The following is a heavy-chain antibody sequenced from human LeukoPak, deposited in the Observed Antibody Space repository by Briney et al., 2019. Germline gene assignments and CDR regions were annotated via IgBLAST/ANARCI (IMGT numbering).Heavy chain of an antibody. CDR2: IYYSGST. D-gene: IGHD3-10*01. Sequence: SETLSLTCTVSGGSTSSYYWSWIRQSPGKGLEWIGDIYYSGSTNYNPSLKSRLAISLDTSKNQFSLNLSSVTAADTAVYYCARDYYYGSGSYYNWFDPWGQGTQVTVSS. J-gene: IGHJ5*02. V-gene: IGHV4-59*01. CDR1: GGSTSSYY. CDR3: ARDYYYGSGSYYNWFDP.